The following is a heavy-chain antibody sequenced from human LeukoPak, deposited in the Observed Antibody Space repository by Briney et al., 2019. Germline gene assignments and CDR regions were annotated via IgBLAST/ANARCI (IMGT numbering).Heavy chain of an antibody. CDR3: ARGEVGASDY. CDR1: GGSISSYY. CDR2: IYYSGST. Sequence: SETMSLTCTVSGGSISSYYWSWIRQPPGKGLEWIGYIYYSGSTNYNPSLKSRVTISVDTSKNQFSLKLSSVTAADTAVYYCARGEVGASDYWGQGTLVTVSS. D-gene: IGHD1-26*01. V-gene: IGHV4-59*01. J-gene: IGHJ4*02.